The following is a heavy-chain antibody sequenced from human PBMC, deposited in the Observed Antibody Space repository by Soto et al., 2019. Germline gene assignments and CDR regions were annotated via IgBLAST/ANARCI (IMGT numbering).Heavy chain of an antibody. CDR2: ISGSGGAT. V-gene: IGHV3-23*01. J-gene: IGHJ4*02. CDR1: GFTFKDCA. D-gene: IGHD2-21*02. CDR3: ARTRTAFYRYYFDS. Sequence: PGVSLRLSCSTSGFTFKDCAISWVRQAPGKGLEWVSGISGSGGATYYTDSVEGRFTISKDFSKNTVSLQMTGLRVDDTAVYCCARTRTAFYRYYFDSWGQGALVTVSS.